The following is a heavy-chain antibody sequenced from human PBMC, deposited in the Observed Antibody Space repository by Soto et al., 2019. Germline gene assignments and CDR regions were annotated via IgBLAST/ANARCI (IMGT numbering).Heavy chain of an antibody. CDR2: IFWNDDE. CDR1: GFSLTTSGVG. V-gene: IGHV2-5*01. CDR3: VHTGYSYDPFGY. Sequence: SGPTLVNPTQTLTLTCTFSGFSLTTSGVGVGWVRQPPGKALEWLALIFWNDDERYSPSLKSRLTITKDTSKNQVVLTMTNMDPVDTATDYCVHTGYSYDPFGYWGRGTLVTVSS. J-gene: IGHJ4*02. D-gene: IGHD5-18*01.